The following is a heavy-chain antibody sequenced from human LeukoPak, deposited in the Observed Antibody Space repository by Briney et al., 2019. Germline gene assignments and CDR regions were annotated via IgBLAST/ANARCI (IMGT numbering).Heavy chain of an antibody. D-gene: IGHD7-27*01. CDR1: GGSISSNNW. V-gene: IGHV4-4*02. CDR2: IVHTGST. CDR3: AKDINWGLGY. Sequence: SETLSLTCAVSGGSISSNNWWSWVRQSPGKGLEWIGEIVHTGSTKYNPSLENRVTISLDKSKNQFSLKLNSVTAADTAVYYCAKDINWGLGYWGQGTLVTVPS. J-gene: IGHJ4*02.